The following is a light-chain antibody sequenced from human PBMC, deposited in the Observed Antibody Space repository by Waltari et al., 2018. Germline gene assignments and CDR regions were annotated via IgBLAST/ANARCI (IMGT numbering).Light chain of an antibody. CDR3: QQYNNIPQT. J-gene: IGKJ3*01. Sequence: DIQMTQSPSSRSAFVGDSATITCQASHDIINYLNWYQQKPGKAPKLLIYESSKLETGVPSRFSGSGSGTDFTFTISSLQPEDIATYYCQQYNNIPQTFGPGTRVEIK. CDR1: HDIINY. CDR2: ESS. V-gene: IGKV1-33*01.